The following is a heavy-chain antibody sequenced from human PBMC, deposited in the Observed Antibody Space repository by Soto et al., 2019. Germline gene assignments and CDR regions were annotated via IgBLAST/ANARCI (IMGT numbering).Heavy chain of an antibody. J-gene: IGHJ2*01. CDR2: IYYSGST. V-gene: IGHV4-30-4*01. CDR1: GGSISSGDYY. Sequence: QVQLQESGPGLVKPSQTLSLTCTVSGGSISSGDYYWSWIRQPPGKGLEWIGYIYYSGSTYYNPSLKSRFTISVDTSKHQFSLKMSAVAAADTAVYSCARVRPAYFDLWGRGTLVTVSS. D-gene: IGHD2-2*01. CDR3: ARVRPAYFDL.